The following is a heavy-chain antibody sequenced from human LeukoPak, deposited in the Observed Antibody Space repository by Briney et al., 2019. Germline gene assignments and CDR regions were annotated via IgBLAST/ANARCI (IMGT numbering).Heavy chain of an antibody. CDR1: GYIFISYY. V-gene: IGHV1-46*01. D-gene: IGHD3-22*01. J-gene: IGHJ4*02. Sequence: ASVRVSCKASGYIFISYYMHWVRQAPGQGPEWMGIINPSGGSTSYAQKFQGRVTMTRDMSTSTVYMELSSLRSEDTAVYYCATATTRYYYDSSGYYYWGQGTLVTVSS. CDR2: INPSGGST. CDR3: ATATTRYYYDSSGYYY.